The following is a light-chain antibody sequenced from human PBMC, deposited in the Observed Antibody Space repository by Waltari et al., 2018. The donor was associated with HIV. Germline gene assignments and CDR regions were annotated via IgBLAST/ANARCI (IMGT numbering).Light chain of an antibody. CDR1: SSDVGDYNY. V-gene: IGLV2-14*03. Sequence: QSALTQPASVSGSPGQSITISCTGTSSDVGDYNYVSWYQQHPGKAPKLMIYDVTNRPSGSSNRFSGSKSGNTASLTISGLQAEDEADYYCSSYTSSSTSVVFGGGTKLTVL. CDR3: SSYTSSSTSVV. CDR2: DVT. J-gene: IGLJ2*01.